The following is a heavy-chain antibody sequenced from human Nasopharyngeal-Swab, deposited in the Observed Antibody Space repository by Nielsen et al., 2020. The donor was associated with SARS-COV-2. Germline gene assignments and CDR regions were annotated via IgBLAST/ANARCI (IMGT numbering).Heavy chain of an antibody. CDR2: INHSGST. Sequence: SETLSLTCAVYGGSFSGYYWSWIRQPPGKGLEWIGEINHSGSTNYNPSLKSRVTISVDTSKNQFSLKLSSVTAADTAVYYCARLSGYDSSGYFEYWGQRTLVTVSS. D-gene: IGHD3-22*01. CDR3: ARLSGYDSSGYFEY. V-gene: IGHV4-34*01. J-gene: IGHJ4*02. CDR1: GGSFSGYY.